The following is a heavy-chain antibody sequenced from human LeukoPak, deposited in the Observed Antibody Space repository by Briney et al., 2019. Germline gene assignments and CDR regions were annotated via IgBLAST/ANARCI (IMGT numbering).Heavy chain of an antibody. V-gene: IGHV4-59*01. D-gene: IGHD3-10*01. J-gene: IGHJ4*02. CDR3: ARLLWFGEYYFDY. CDR2: IHYSGST. Sequence: SETLSLTCTVSGGSISSYYWSWIRQPPGKGLEWIGYIHYSGSTNYNPSLKSRVTISVDTSKNQFSLKLSSVTAADTAVYYCARLLWFGEYYFDYWGQGTLVTVSS. CDR1: GGSISSYY.